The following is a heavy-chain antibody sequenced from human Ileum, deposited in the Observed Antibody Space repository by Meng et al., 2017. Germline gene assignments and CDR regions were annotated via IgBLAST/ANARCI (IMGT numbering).Heavy chain of an antibody. CDR1: GGSFSSDNYY. V-gene: IGHV4-30-4*01. J-gene: IGHJ4*02. Sequence: QVQLQESGPGLVKPSQTLSLTCSVPGGSFSSDNYYWTWIRQTPGKGLEWIGLTYYNGSPFYNPSLRSRVTISVDTSKNQFSLKLSSVTAADTAVYYCARDRDSSGYYPYWGQGTLVTVSS. CDR2: TYYNGSP. CDR3: ARDRDSSGYYPY. D-gene: IGHD3-22*01.